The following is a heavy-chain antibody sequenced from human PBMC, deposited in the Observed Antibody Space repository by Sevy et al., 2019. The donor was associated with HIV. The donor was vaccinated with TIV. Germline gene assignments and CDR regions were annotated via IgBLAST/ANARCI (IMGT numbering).Heavy chain of an antibody. CDR1: GFTFSKYS. D-gene: IGHD2-8*01. Sequence: GGSLRLSCAASGFTFSKYSMSWVRQPPGKGLEWVSTLSFGCGEINYADSVKGRFTISRDNSKSSVYLQMNNLRAEDTSVCYCARGGCTKPHDYWGQGTLVTVSS. CDR3: ARGGCTKPHDY. V-gene: IGHV3-23*01. CDR2: LSFGCGEI. J-gene: IGHJ4*02.